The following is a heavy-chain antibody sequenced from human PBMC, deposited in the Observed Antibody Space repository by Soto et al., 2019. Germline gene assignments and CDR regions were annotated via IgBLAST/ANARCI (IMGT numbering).Heavy chain of an antibody. V-gene: IGHV1-58*01. D-gene: IGHD1-7*01. CDR2: VVVGSGNT. CDR3: AADRFWNYAFDY. J-gene: IGHJ4*02. CDR1: GFTFTSSA. Sequence: GASVKVSCKASGFTFTSSAVQWVRQARGQRLEWIGWVVVGSGNTNYAQKFQERVTITRDMSTSTAYMELSSLRSEDTAVYYCAADRFWNYAFDYWGQGTLVTVSS.